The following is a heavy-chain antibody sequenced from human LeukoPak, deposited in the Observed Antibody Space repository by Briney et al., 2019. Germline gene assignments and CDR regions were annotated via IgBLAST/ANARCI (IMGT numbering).Heavy chain of an antibody. V-gene: IGHV3-30-3*01. CDR2: ISYDGSNK. Sequence: PGGSLRLSCAASGFTFSSYAMHWVRQAPGKGLEWVAVISYDGSNKYYADSVKGRFTISRDNSKNTLYLQMNSLRAEDTAVYYCARDGRYYETYFDYWGQGTLVTVSS. CDR3: ARDGRYYETYFDY. CDR1: GFTFSSYA. D-gene: IGHD1-26*01. J-gene: IGHJ4*02.